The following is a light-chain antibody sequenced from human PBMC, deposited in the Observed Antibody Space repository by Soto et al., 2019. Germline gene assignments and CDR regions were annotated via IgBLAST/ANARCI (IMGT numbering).Light chain of an antibody. V-gene: IGKV1-9*01. CDR3: QQVDSYPRT. Sequence: DIQMTQSPSTLSGSVGDRVTITCRASQGIGTYLVWYQQKSGKAPTVLIYASSTLQTGVPSRFSGSGSGTDFSLTISSLHPEDVATYYCQQVDSYPRTFGQATKVDIK. CDR2: ASS. J-gene: IGKJ1*01. CDR1: QGIGTY.